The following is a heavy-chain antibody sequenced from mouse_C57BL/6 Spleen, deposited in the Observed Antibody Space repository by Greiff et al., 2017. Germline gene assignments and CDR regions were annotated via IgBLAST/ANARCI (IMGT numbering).Heavy chain of an antibody. Sequence: QVQLKESGPGLVQPSQRLSITCTVSGFSLTSYGVHWVRQSPGKGLEWLGVIWSGGSTDYNAAFISRLSISKDNSKSQVFFKMNSLQADDTAIYYCARMITTVVAHYYAMDYWGQGTSVTVSS. CDR1: GFSLTSYG. CDR3: ARMITTVVAHYYAMDY. D-gene: IGHD1-1*01. J-gene: IGHJ4*01. V-gene: IGHV2-2*01. CDR2: IWSGGST.